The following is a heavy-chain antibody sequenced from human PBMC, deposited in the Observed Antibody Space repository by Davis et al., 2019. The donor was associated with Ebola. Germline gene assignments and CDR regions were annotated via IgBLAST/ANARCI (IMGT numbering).Heavy chain of an antibody. J-gene: IGHJ2*01. CDR3: ARPQTGTTEVLDL. CDR1: GYTFTSYD. CDR2: ISAYNGNT. D-gene: IGHD1-7*01. V-gene: IGHV1-18*01. Sequence: AASVKVSCKASGYTFTSYDISWVRQAPGQGLEWMGWISAYNGNTNYAQKLQGRVTMTTDTSTSTAYMELRSLRSDDTAVYYCARPQTGTTEVLDLWGRGTLVTVSS.